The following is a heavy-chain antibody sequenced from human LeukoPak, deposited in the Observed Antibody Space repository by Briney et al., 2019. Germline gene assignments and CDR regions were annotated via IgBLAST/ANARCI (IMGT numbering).Heavy chain of an antibody. Sequence: SETLSLTCTISGGSISSYYWSWIRQPPGKGLEWIGYIYYTGSTNHNPSLKSRVTISVDTSKNQFSLKLSPVTAADTAVYYCARVVYSGYDFRGAMDVWGKGATVTVSS. V-gene: IGHV4-59*01. CDR1: GGSISSYY. CDR2: IYYTGST. J-gene: IGHJ6*03. CDR3: ARVVYSGYDFRGAMDV. D-gene: IGHD5-12*01.